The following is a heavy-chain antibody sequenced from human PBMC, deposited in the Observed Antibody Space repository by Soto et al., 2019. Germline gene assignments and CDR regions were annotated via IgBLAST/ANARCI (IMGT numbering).Heavy chain of an antibody. CDR1: GFTFNTYS. Sequence: EVQLVDSGGGLVQPGASLRLSCVASGFTFNTYSINWVRQAPGKGLEWVAYISTTGGATYYTDSVKGRFTISRDNAKNSVSLHMNSLRDEDTALYYCARDRDWAFDFWGQGTLVTVSS. D-gene: IGHD3-9*01. CDR2: ISTTGGAT. CDR3: ARDRDWAFDF. V-gene: IGHV3-48*02. J-gene: IGHJ4*02.